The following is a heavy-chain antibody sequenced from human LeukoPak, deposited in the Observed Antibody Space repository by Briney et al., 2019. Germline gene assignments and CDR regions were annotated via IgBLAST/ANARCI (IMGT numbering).Heavy chain of an antibody. V-gene: IGHV3-21*01. CDR2: ISSSRTSL. Sequence: GGSLRLSCAASGFTFSDFTMNWVRQTPGKGLEWVSSISSSRTSLYYADSVKGRFTISRDNARNSLSLQMNSLRAEDTAVYYCARGGYSGFDFHYWGQGILVTVPS. CDR3: ARGGYSGFDFHY. D-gene: IGHD5-12*01. J-gene: IGHJ4*02. CDR1: GFTFSDFT.